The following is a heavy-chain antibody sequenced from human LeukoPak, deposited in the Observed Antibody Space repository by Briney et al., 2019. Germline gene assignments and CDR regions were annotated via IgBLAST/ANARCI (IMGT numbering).Heavy chain of an antibody. CDR3: ARDSDYYDSSGLYYFDY. CDR2: ISSSSSYI. Sequence: GGSLRLSCAASGFTFSSYSMNWVRQAPGKGLEWVSSISSSSSYIYYADSVKGRFTISRDNAKNSLYLQMNSLRAEDTAVYYCARDSDYYDSSGLYYFDYWGQGTLVTVSS. J-gene: IGHJ4*02. CDR1: GFTFSSYS. V-gene: IGHV3-21*01. D-gene: IGHD3-22*01.